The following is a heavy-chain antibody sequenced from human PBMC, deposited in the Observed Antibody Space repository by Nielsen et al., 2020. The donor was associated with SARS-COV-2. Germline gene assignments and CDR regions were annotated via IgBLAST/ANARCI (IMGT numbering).Heavy chain of an antibody. V-gene: IGHV3-33*01. CDR1: GFTFSSYG. CDR2: LWYDGSNK. J-gene: IGHJ3*02. Sequence: GESLKISCAASGFTFSSYGMHWVRQAPGKGLEWVAVLWYDGSNKYYADSVKGRFTISRDNSKNTLYLQMNSLRAEDTAVYYCAREVYSSGGYGVGAFDIWGQGTMVTVSS. CDR3: AREVYSSGGYGVGAFDI. D-gene: IGHD6-19*01.